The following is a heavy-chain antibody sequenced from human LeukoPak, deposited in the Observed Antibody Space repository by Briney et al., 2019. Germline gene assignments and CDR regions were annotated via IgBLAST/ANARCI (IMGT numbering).Heavy chain of an antibody. CDR2: INPDGSGT. CDR3: ARAEWSNWYFDL. V-gene: IGHV3-74*03. Sequence: GGSLRLSCAASGFTFSSYWMYWVRQAPGKGLLCVSRINPDGSGTTYADSVKGRFTLSRDSAKNSLYLQMNSLRAEDTAVYYCARAEWSNWYFDLWGRGTLVTVSS. D-gene: IGHD3-3*01. CDR1: GFTFSSYW. J-gene: IGHJ2*01.